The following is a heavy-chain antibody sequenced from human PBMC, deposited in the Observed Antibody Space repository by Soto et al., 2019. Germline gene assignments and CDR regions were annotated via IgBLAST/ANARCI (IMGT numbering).Heavy chain of an antibody. V-gene: IGHV3-53*01. Sequence: GGSLRLSCASSGFTVSSNYMSWVRQAPGKGLEWVSVIYSGGSTYYADSVKGRFTISRDNSKNTLYLQMNSLRAEDTAVYYCAKDNHDTIFGVVPDAFDIWGQGTMVTVSS. CDR3: AKDNHDTIFGVVPDAFDI. CDR1: GFTVSSNY. CDR2: IYSGGST. J-gene: IGHJ3*02. D-gene: IGHD3-3*01.